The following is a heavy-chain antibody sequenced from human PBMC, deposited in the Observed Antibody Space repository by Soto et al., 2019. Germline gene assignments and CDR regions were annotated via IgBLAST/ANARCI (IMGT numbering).Heavy chain of an antibody. V-gene: IGHV3-53*02. CDR1: GFSVSNSY. Sequence: EVQLVETGGGLIQPGGSLRLSCAASGFSVSNSYMSWVRQTPGKGLEWVSVIYSGGDTYYADSVKGRFTISRDNSNNTEYLQMNSRRAEDTAVYYCARDKSGSYDYWGQGALVTVSS. CDR2: IYSGGDT. J-gene: IGHJ4*02. CDR3: ARDKSGSYDY. D-gene: IGHD1-26*01.